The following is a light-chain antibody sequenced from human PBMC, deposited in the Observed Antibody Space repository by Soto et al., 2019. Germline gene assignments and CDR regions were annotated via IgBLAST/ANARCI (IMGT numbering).Light chain of an antibody. CDR2: ASS. CDR1: QGIGTY. J-gene: IGKJ1*01. V-gene: IGKV1-9*01. CDR3: QQVDSYPRT. Sequence: IQLTQYPSSLSASVGDRVTVTCRASQGIGTYLVWYQQKSGKAPTVLIYASSTLQTGVPSRFRGSGSGTDFSLTISSLHPEDVATYYCQQVDSYPRTFGQGTKVDIK.